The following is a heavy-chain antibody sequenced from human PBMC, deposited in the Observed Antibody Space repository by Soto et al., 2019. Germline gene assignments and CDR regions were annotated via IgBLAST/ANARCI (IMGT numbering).Heavy chain of an antibody. Sequence: QVQLVESGGGVVQPGRSLRLSCAASGFTFSSYGMHWVRQAPGKGLEWVAVIWYDGSNKYYADSVKGRFTISRDNSKNTLYLQMISLRAEDTAVYYCARVLAVAGTPGGDYWGQGTLGNVSS. V-gene: IGHV3-33*01. J-gene: IGHJ4*02. CDR1: GFTFSSYG. D-gene: IGHD6-19*01. CDR3: ARVLAVAGTPGGDY. CDR2: IWYDGSNK.